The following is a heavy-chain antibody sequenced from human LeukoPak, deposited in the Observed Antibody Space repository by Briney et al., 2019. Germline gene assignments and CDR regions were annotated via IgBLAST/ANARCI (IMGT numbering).Heavy chain of an antibody. CDR1: GFTFSNYR. CDR2: ITSGSSYK. V-gene: IGHV3-21*01. J-gene: IGHJ3*02. Sequence: PGGSLRLSCAASGFTFSNYRMDWVRQAPGKGLEWVSSITSGSSYKYYADSMKGRFTISRDNAKNSLYLQMNSLRAEDTAVYYCARGDTSCYRTRCFDIWGQGTMVTVSS. CDR3: ARGDTSCYRTRCFDI. D-gene: IGHD2-2*02.